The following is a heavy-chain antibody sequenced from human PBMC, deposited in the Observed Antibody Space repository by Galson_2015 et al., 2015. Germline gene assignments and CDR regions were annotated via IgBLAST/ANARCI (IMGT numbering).Heavy chain of an antibody. CDR2: IYPDDSDT. V-gene: IGHV5-51*01. D-gene: IGHD4-17*01. Sequence: QSGAEVKMPGESLKISCKGSGYRFADYWIGWVRQMPGKGLEWMGRIYPDDSDTRYSPAFQGQVTISADKSIGTAYLQWSSLKASDTAIYYCARRNDYGMNWFDPWGQGTLVTVSS. CDR3: ARRNDYGMNWFDP. J-gene: IGHJ5*02. CDR1: GYRFADYW.